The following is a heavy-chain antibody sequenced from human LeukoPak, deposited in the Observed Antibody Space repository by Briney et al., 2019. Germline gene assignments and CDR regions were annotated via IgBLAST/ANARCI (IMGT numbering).Heavy chain of an antibody. CDR2: ISGSGGST. Sequence: GGSLRLSCAASGFTFSSYAMSWVRQAPGKGLEWVSAISGSGGSTYYADSVKGRFTISRDNAHNSLFLQMNSLRAEDMAFYCCARSRGDFWGQGALVTVSS. J-gene: IGHJ4*02. CDR1: GFTFSSYA. CDR3: ARSRGDF. V-gene: IGHV3-23*01.